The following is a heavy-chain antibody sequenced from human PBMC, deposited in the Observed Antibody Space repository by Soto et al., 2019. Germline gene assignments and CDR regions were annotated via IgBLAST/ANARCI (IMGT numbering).Heavy chain of an antibody. J-gene: IGHJ4*02. CDR3: AREYGLYCSGGSCYPGLGY. D-gene: IGHD2-15*01. Sequence: SVKVSCKASGGTFSSYAISWVRQAPGRGLEWMGGIIPIFGTANYAQKFQGRVTIAADESTSTAYMELSSLRSEDTAVYYCAREYGLYCSGGSCYPGLGYWGQGTLVTVSS. CDR2: IIPIFGTA. CDR1: GGTFSSYA. V-gene: IGHV1-69*13.